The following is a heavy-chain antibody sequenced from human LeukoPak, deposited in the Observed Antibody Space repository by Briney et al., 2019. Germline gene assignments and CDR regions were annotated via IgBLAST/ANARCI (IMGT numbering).Heavy chain of an antibody. Sequence: SETLSLTCTVSGGSISSGYYWGWIRQAPGKGLEWIGSIYNSGSTYYNPSLKSRVTISVDTSKNQFSLKLSSVTAADTAVYYCARNRGGPSIVATIIGGFDYWGQGTLVTVSS. CDR3: ARNRGGPSIVATIIGGFDY. CDR1: GGSISSGYY. D-gene: IGHD5-12*01. J-gene: IGHJ4*02. V-gene: IGHV4-38-2*02. CDR2: IYNSGST.